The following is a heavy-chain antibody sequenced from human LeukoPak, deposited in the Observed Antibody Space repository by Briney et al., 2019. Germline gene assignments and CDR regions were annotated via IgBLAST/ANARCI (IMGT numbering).Heavy chain of an antibody. CDR1: GDSISSYF. CDR2: IFYTGST. Sequence: SETLSLTCTVSGDSISSYFWNWIRQPPGKGLEWIGYIFYTGSTNYDPSLKSRVTISLDTTKNQFSLRLTSVTAADTAVYYCARFNYLYGMDVWGQGTTVTVSS. CDR3: ARFNYLYGMDV. V-gene: IGHV4-59*08. J-gene: IGHJ6*02.